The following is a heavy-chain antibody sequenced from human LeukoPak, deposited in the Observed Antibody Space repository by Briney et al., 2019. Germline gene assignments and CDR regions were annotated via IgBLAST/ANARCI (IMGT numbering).Heavy chain of an antibody. J-gene: IGHJ6*03. CDR2: INPSGGST. CDR3: ARDPALRGYSGYDSPFYYYYYMDV. CDR1: GYTFTSYY. V-gene: IGHV1-46*01. Sequence: GASVKVSCKASGYTFTSYYMHLVRQAPGQGLEWMGIINPSGGSTSYAQKFQGRVTMTRDMSTSTVYMELSSLRSEDTAVYYCARDPALRGYSGYDSPFYYYYYMDVWGKGTTVTVSS. D-gene: IGHD5-12*01.